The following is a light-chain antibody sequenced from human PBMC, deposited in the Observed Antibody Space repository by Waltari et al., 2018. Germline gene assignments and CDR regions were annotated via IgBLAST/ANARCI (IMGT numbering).Light chain of an antibody. CDR3: QQYTNWPLT. J-gene: IGKJ4*01. V-gene: IGKV3-11*01. Sequence: EIVLTQSPTTLSLSPGETATLSCRASQTVSSFLAWYQHKPGQAPRLLLYDASNRAIGIPARFSGSESGTDFTLTISSLEPEDFAVYYCQQYTNWPLTFGGGTKVEIK. CDR2: DAS. CDR1: QTVSSF.